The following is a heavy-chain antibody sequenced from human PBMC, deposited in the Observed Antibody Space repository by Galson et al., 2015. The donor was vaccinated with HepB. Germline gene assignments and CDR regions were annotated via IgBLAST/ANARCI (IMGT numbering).Heavy chain of an antibody. V-gene: IGHV1-2*02. Sequence: SVKVSCKASGYIFTAFYIHWVRQAPGQGLEWMGWINPDNGDTKYAQKFEGGVTMTRDTSTSTVYMELSRLKSDDTAVYYCAREEKWPPLYYFDYWGQGTLVTVSS. CDR3: AREEKWPPLYYFDY. D-gene: IGHD5-12*01. CDR1: GYIFTAFY. J-gene: IGHJ4*02. CDR2: INPDNGDT.